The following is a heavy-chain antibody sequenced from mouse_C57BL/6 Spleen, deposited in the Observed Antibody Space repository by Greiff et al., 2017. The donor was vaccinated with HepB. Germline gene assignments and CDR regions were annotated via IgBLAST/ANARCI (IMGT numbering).Heavy chain of an antibody. CDR1: GFTFSDYG. Sequence: EVQVVESGGGLVKPGGSLKLSCAASGFTFSDYGMHWVRQAPEKGLEWVAYISSGSSTIYYADTVKGRFTISRDNAKNTLFLQMTSLRSEDTAMYYCARPFYYDYPYYFDYWGQGTTLTVSS. D-gene: IGHD2-4*01. V-gene: IGHV5-17*01. CDR2: ISSGSSTI. CDR3: ARPFYYDYPYYFDY. J-gene: IGHJ2*01.